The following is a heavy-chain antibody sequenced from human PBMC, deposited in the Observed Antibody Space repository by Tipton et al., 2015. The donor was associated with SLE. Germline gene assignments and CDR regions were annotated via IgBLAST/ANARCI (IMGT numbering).Heavy chain of an antibody. V-gene: IGHV3-74*01. Sequence: GSLRLSCAASGFTFNNYWMHWARLVPGKGLMWVAHISTDGSVSTYADAVKGRVYISRDNAKNALYLQMNSLRAEDTAVYYCARGNTIFGVADDVFDIWGQGTMVTVSS. D-gene: IGHD3-3*01. CDR1: GFTFNNYW. J-gene: IGHJ3*02. CDR2: ISTDGSVS. CDR3: ARGNTIFGVADDVFDI.